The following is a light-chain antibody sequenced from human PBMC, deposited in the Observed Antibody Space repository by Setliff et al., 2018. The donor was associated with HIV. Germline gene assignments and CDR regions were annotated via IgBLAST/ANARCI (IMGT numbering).Light chain of an antibody. CDR2: DTS. V-gene: IGLV7-46*01. CDR1: TGAVTSGHY. Sequence: QAVVTQEPSLTVSPGGTVTLTCGSSTGAVTSGHYPYWFQQKPGQAPRTLIYDTSNKHSWTPARFSGSLLGGKAALTLSGAQPVDEAAYYCFLPYSGARRVFGGGTKGTVL. J-gene: IGLJ3*02. CDR3: FLPYSGARRV.